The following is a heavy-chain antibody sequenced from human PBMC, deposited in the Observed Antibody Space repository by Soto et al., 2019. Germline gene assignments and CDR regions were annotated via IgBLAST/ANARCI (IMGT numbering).Heavy chain of an antibody. Sequence: GGSLRLSCAASGFTFSSYAMHWVRQAPGKGLEWVAVISYDGSNKYYADSVKGRFTISRDNSKNTLYLQMNSLRAEDTAVYYCAKPQCSGGSCYSPPFDYWGQGTLVTVSS. CDR1: GFTFSSYA. CDR3: AKPQCSGGSCYSPPFDY. J-gene: IGHJ4*02. V-gene: IGHV3-30*18. CDR2: ISYDGSNK. D-gene: IGHD2-15*01.